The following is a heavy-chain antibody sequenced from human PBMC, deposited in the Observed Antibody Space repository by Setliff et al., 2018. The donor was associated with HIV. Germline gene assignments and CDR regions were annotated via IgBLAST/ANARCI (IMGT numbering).Heavy chain of an antibody. V-gene: IGHV3-21*01. CDR3: ARPTNIETLYYGSQTFYMYYYGLDV. Sequence: GSLRLSCAASGFNFSSHTMNWIRQAPGKGLEWVSSISSTGTYIYYADSMKGRFTISRDNAKNSLYLQMNSLRADDTAVYFCARPTNIETLYYGSQTFYMYYYGLDVWGQGTTVTVSS. J-gene: IGHJ6*02. CDR1: GFNFSSHT. CDR2: ISSTGTYI. D-gene: IGHD1-26*01.